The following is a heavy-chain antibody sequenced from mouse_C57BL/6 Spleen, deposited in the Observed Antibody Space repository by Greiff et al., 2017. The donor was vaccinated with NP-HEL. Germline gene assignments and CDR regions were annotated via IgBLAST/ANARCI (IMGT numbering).Heavy chain of an antibody. CDR2: IYPRSGNT. CDR3: ASEVIYDGYPAWFAY. V-gene: IGHV1-81*01. CDR1: GYTFTSYG. J-gene: IGHJ3*01. Sequence: QVQLKQSGAELARPGASVKLSCKASGYTFTSYGISWVKQRTGQGLEWIGEIYPRSGNTYYNEKFKGKATLTADKSSSTAYMELRSLTSEDSAVYFCASEVIYDGYPAWFAYWGQGTLVTVSA. D-gene: IGHD2-3*01.